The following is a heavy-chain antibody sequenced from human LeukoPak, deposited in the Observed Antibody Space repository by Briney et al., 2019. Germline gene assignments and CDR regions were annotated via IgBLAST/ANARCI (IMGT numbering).Heavy chain of an antibody. CDR2: IYYSGST. CDR3: ARDSSGSYVY. J-gene: IGHJ4*02. V-gene: IGHV4-31*03. CDR1: GGSISSGGYY. Sequence: SETLSLTCTVSGGSISSGGYYWSWIRQHPGKGLEWIGYIYYSGSTYYNPSLKSRVTISVDTSKNQFSLKLGSVTAADTAVYYCARDSSGSYVYWGQGTLDTVSS. D-gene: IGHD3-10*01.